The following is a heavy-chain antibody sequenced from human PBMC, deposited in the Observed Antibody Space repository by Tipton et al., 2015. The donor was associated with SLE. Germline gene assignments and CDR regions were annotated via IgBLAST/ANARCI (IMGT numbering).Heavy chain of an antibody. CDR2: IYYSGST. CDR1: GGSLSGDS. CDR3: ARVPLYYYYYMDV. V-gene: IGHV4-59*01. Sequence: TLSLTCAVYGGSLSGDSWSWVRQPPGKGLEWIGYIYYSGSTNYNPSLKSRVTISVDTSKNQFSLKLSSVTAADTAVYYCARVPLYYYYYMDVWGKGTTVTVSS. J-gene: IGHJ6*03.